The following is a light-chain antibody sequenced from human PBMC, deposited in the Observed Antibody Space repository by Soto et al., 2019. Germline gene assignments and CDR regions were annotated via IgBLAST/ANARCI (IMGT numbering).Light chain of an antibody. CDR2: AAS. CDR3: QQLNSFPPT. Sequence: DIQLTQSPSFLTASVGDRVTITCRAGQGISSHLTWYQQKPGKAPKLLIYAASTLQSGVPSRFSGRGSGTEFTLTISSLHPEYFATYYCQQLNSFPPTFGHGTTVEI. CDR1: QGISSH. V-gene: IGKV1-9*01. J-gene: IGKJ1*01.